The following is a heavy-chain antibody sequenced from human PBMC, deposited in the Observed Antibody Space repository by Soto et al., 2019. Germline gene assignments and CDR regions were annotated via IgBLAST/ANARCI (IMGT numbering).Heavy chain of an antibody. CDR3: ARGAVLVPAALLY. V-gene: IGHV4-59*02. J-gene: IGHJ4*02. D-gene: IGHD2-2*02. Sequence: SEPLSLTCSVAGVSVSDYRWTWIRMTTKKELQWIGFIHYNGRTDSSPSLKSRVTISLDMSKNHFSLILKSVNIADSAIYYCARGAVLVPAALLYWGQGTLVTVSS. CDR2: IHYNGRT. CDR1: GVSVSDYR.